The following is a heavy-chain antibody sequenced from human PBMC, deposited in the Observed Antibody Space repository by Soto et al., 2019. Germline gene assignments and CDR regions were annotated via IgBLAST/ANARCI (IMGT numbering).Heavy chain of an antibody. CDR3: AAGGGLPRYY. J-gene: IGHJ4*02. D-gene: IGHD5-12*01. CDR2: IYYSGST. V-gene: IGHV4-31*03. Sequence: PSETLSLTCTVSGGSISSSTYYWSWIRQHPGKGLEWIGYIYYSGSTYYNPSLKSRVTLSVDRSKNQFSLKLISLTAADTAVYYCAAGGGLPRYYWGQGTLVTVS. CDR1: GGSISSSTYY.